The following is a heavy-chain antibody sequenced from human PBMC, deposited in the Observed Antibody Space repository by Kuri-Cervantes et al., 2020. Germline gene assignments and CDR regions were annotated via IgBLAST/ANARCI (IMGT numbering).Heavy chain of an antibody. D-gene: IGHD6-25*01. CDR2: SNAGNGNT. V-gene: IGHV1-3*01. CDR3: ARGRGEDFDY. CDR1: GYTFTTYA. Sequence: ASVKVSCKASGYTFTTYAMHWVRQAPGQRLEWMGWSNAGNGNTKYSQKFQGRVTITRDTSASTAYMELSSLRSEDTAVYYCARGRGEDFDYWGQGTLVTVSS. J-gene: IGHJ4*02.